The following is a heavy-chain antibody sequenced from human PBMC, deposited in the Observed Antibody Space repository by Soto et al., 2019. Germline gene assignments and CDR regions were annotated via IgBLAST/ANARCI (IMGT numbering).Heavy chain of an antibody. Sequence: GGTLRLSCAAQGVIFRHWFMRWIRQAPGKGLEWISYISKDRGRATRYADSVKGRFTISRDNAKNSLFLQMNSLRDEDTAEYYCAREGYPFDYWGQGT. D-gene: IGHD5-12*01. CDR1: GVIFRHWF. J-gene: IGHJ4*02. CDR3: AREGYPFDY. CDR2: ISKDRGRAT. V-gene: IGHV3-11*04.